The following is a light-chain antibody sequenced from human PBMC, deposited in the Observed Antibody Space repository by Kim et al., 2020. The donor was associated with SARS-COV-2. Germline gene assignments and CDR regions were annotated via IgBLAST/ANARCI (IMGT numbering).Light chain of an antibody. CDR1: NIGSKN. CDR3: QVWDRSTHV. J-gene: IGLJ1*01. CDR2: RDS. Sequence: SYELTQPLSVSVALGQTARITCGGNNIGSKNVHWYQQKPGQAPVLVIYRDSNRPSGIPERFSGSNSGNTATLTISRAQAGDEADYYCQVWDRSTHVFGPG. V-gene: IGLV3-9*01.